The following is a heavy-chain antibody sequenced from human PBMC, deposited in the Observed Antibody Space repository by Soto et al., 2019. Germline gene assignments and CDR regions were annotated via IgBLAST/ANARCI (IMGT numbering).Heavy chain of an antibody. J-gene: IGHJ3*02. V-gene: IGHV3-23*01. D-gene: IGHD4-17*01. CDR2: ISNSGVST. CDR1: GLTFSTYA. Sequence: PGGSLRLACAASGLTFSTYAMSWVRQAPGKGLEWVSAISNSGVSTYYTDSVKGRFTISRDNSINRLYMQMNSLRTEDTAVHYCAHPRGYGVFDAYDIWGQGTMVTVSS. CDR3: AHPRGYGVFDAYDI.